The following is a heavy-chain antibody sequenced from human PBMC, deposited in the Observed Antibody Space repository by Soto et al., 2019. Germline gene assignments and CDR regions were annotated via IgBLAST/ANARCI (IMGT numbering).Heavy chain of an antibody. CDR2: ISGNGGNT. D-gene: IGHD6-13*01. CDR1: GFTFVTYA. V-gene: IGHV3-23*01. Sequence: GGSLRLSCAASGFTFVTYAMSWVRQAPGKGLEWVSAISGNGGNTYYADSVKGRFTISRDNSKDSLYLHMSSLRAEDTAVYYYAKDTIATAGSFFDHWGLGTLVTVSS. J-gene: IGHJ4*02. CDR3: AKDTIATAGSFFDH.